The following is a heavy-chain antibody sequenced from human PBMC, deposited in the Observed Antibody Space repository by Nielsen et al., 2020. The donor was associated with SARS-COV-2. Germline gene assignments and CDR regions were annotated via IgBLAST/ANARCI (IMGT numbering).Heavy chain of an antibody. CDR3: ARDSNTLYYYYGMDV. V-gene: IGHV3-11*05. J-gene: IGHJ6*02. CDR1: GFTFSDYY. D-gene: IGHD2-15*01. CDR2: ISSSSSYT. Sequence: GGSLRLSCAASGFTFSDYYMSWIRQAPGKGLEWVSYISSSSSYTNYADSVKGRFTISRDNAKNSLYLQMYSLRAEDTAVYYCARDSNTLYYYYGMDVWGQGTTVTVSS.